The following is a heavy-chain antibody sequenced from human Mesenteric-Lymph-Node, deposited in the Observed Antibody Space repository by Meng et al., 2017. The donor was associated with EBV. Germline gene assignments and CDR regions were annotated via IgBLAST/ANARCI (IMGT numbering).Heavy chain of an antibody. J-gene: IGHJ4*02. CDR3: ARALYSNSYYGSLSY. Sequence: VQSQPWGARLLKPSETLSLSCAVYGEAFSDYYWTWSRQTPGKGLEWIGEVHRSGSTNYNPSLKSRVIISIDTSKNQFSLKLTSVTAADTAVYYCARALYSNSYYGSLSYWGLGTLVTVSS. D-gene: IGHD3-10*01. CDR2: VHRSGST. CDR1: GEAFSDYY. V-gene: IGHV4-34*02.